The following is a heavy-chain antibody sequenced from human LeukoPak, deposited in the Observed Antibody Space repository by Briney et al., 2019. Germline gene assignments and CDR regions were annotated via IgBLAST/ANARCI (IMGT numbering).Heavy chain of an antibody. J-gene: IGHJ4*02. CDR1: GGTFSSYA. D-gene: IGHD3-16*01. V-gene: IGHV1-69*13. CDR2: IIPIFGTA. Sequence: ASVKVSCKASGGTFSSYAISWVRQAPGQGLEWMTGIIPIFGTANYAQKFQGRVTITADESTSTAYMELSNLTSEDTAVYYCAVAPTLYYFDYWGQGTLVTVSS. CDR3: AVAPTLYYFDY.